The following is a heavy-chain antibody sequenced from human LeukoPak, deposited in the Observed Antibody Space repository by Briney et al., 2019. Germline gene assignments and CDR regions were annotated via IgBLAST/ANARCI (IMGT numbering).Heavy chain of an antibody. CDR1: GFTSSSYW. J-gene: IGHJ4*02. CDR2: IKQDGSEK. Sequence: SGGSLRLSCAASGFTSSSYWMSWVRQAPGKGLEWVANIKQDGSEKYYVDSVKGRFTISRDNAKNSLYVQMNSLRAEDTAVYYCARDFEGFATVAGYFDYWGQGTLVTVSS. V-gene: IGHV3-7*01. D-gene: IGHD6-19*01. CDR3: ARDFEGFATVAGYFDY.